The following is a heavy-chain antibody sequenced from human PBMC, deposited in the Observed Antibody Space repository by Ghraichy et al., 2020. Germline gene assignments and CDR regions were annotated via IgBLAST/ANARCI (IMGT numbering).Heavy chain of an antibody. CDR2: ISYDGSNK. CDR3: AREDYYDSSGYPRD. D-gene: IGHD3-22*01. Sequence: GSLRLSCAASGFTFSSYAMHWVRQAPGKGLEWVAVISYDGSNKYYADSVKGRFTISRDNSKNTLYLQMNSLRAEDTAVYYCAREDYYDSSGYPRDWGQGTLVTVSS. V-gene: IGHV3-30*04. J-gene: IGHJ4*02. CDR1: GFTFSSYA.